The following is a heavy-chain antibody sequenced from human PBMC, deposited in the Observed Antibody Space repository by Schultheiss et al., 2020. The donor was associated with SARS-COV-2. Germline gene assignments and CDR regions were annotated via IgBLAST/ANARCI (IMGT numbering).Heavy chain of an antibody. Sequence: GGSLRLSCRGSGYSFTSYWIGWVRQMPGKGLEWMGIIWPGDSDTRYNPSFQGQVTISVDKSITTAYLRWSSLKASDTAMYYCARATWEWLSPLHFDRWGQGTLVTVSS. CDR3: ARATWEWLSPLHFDR. J-gene: IGHJ4*02. D-gene: IGHD3-3*01. CDR2: IWPGDSDT. V-gene: IGHV5-51*01. CDR1: GYSFTSYW.